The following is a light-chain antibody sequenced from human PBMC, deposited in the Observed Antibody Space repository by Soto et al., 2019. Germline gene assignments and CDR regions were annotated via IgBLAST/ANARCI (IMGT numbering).Light chain of an antibody. J-gene: IGKJ4*02. Sequence: DIQMTQSPSSLSASVGDRVTITCRASQSIATYLNWYQQKPGTAPYLLIFSASSLQTGVPSRFSGSGSGTDFTLTISSLQPEDFATYYCQQCLSTPPTFGGGTKVEFK. CDR3: QQCLSTPPT. CDR1: QSIATY. V-gene: IGKV1-39*01. CDR2: SAS.